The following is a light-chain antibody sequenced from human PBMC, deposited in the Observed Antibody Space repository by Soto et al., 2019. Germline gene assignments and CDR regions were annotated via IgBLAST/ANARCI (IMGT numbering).Light chain of an antibody. V-gene: IGKV3-11*01. J-gene: IGKJ5*01. Sequence: EIVLTQSPATLSLSPGERATLSCRASQSVSSYLAWYQQKPGQAPRLLIYDASNRATGIPARFSGSGSGTDFTLIICSLEPEDFAVSYCQQCSNTITFGQGTRLE. CDR3: QQCSNTIT. CDR2: DAS. CDR1: QSVSSY.